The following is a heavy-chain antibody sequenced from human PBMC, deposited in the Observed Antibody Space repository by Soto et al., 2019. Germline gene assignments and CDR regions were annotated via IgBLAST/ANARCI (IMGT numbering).Heavy chain of an antibody. V-gene: IGHV3-53*01. Sequence: EVQVVESGGGLIQPGGSLRLSCAASGFIVSSNYMSWVRQAPGKGLEWVSVIYSGGSTYYADSVKGRFTISRDNSKNTLYLKMNSLRVEDPAVYTCARAPREKYGTAVGGQGTTVTVSS. CDR3: ARAPREKYGTAV. CDR2: IYSGGST. CDR1: GFIVSSNY. J-gene: IGHJ6*02.